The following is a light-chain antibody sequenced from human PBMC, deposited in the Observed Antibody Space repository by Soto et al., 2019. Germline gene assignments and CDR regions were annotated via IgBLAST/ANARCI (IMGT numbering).Light chain of an antibody. Sequence: QSVLTQPPSASGTPGQRVTISCSGSSSNLGKNLVYWYQQLPGTAPTLLIYNNDQRPSGVPARFSGSKSGTSASLAISGLQAEDEADYYCAAWDDRPSGRVFGGGTQLTVL. CDR1: SSNLGKNL. J-gene: IGLJ3*02. CDR3: AAWDDRPSGRV. CDR2: NND. V-gene: IGLV1-47*02.